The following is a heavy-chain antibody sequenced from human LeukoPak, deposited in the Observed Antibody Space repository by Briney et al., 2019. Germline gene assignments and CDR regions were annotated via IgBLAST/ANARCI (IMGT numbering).Heavy chain of an antibody. V-gene: IGHV4-61*02. CDR1: GASISSGSYY. CDR2: IHNSGTT. J-gene: IGHJ5*02. Sequence: SETLSLTCTVSGASISSGSYYWSWIPQPAGKGLEWIGRIHNSGTTKYDPSLKSRVTISIDTSKNQFSLRLSSVTATDTAVYYCAREVMVGATTAWGQGTLVTVSS. CDR3: AREVMVGATTA. D-gene: IGHD1-26*01.